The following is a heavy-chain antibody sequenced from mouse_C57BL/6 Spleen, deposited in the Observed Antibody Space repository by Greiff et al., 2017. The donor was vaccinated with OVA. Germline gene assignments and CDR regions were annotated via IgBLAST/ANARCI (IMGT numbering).Heavy chain of an antibody. CDR1: GFTFSSYA. Sequence: EVHLVESGGGLVKPGGSLKLSCAASGFTFSSYAMSWVRQTPEKRLEWVATISDGGSYTYYPDNVKGRFTISRDNAKNNLYLQMSHLKSEDTAMYYCARDHTMVNYAMDYWGQGTSVTVSS. CDR2: ISDGGSYT. V-gene: IGHV5-4*01. J-gene: IGHJ4*01. CDR3: ARDHTMVNYAMDY. D-gene: IGHD2-13*01.